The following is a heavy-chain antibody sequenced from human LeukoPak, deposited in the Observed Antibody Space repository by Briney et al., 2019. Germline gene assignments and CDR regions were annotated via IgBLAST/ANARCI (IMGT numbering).Heavy chain of an antibody. CDR2: IDPSDSYT. J-gene: IGHJ3*02. CDR1: GYSFTSYW. V-gene: IGHV5-10-1*01. D-gene: IGHD1-26*01. Sequence: HGESLKISCKGSGYSFTSYWISWVRQMPGKGLEWMGRIDPSDSYTNYSPSFQGHVTISADKSSSTAYLQWSSLKASDTAMYYCARHRVGIYSRNHAFDIWGQGTMVTVSS. CDR3: ARHRVGIYSRNHAFDI.